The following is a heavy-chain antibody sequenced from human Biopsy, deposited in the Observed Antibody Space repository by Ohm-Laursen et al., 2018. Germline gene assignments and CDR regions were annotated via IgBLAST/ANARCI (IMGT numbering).Heavy chain of an antibody. CDR1: EYTLTELS. V-gene: IGHV1-24*01. D-gene: IGHD1-1*01. Sequence: GASVKVSCNVSEYTLTELSMHWVRQAPGRGLEWMGGFAPENGKTIYAQKFQGRVTMTEDTSTDTAYMELSSLRSEDTAVYYYAADINVWNVNYWGQGTQVTVSS. CDR2: FAPENGKT. CDR3: AADINVWNVNY. J-gene: IGHJ4*02.